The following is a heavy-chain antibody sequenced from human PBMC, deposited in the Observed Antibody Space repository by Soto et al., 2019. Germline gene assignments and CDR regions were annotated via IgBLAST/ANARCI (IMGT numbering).Heavy chain of an antibody. Sequence: GGSLRLSCAASGFTFSNYAMTWVRQAPGKGLEWVSLITGSGVTTYYADSVKGRFTISRDSSKYTVYLQMNSLRADDTAIYYCAKESKNGLGDFDYWGQGT. CDR3: AKESKNGLGDFDY. CDR2: ITGSGVTT. CDR1: GFTFSNYA. J-gene: IGHJ4*02. D-gene: IGHD1-26*01. V-gene: IGHV3-23*01.